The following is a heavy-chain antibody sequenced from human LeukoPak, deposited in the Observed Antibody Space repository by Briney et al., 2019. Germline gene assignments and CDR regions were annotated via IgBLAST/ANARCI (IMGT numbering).Heavy chain of an antibody. CDR3: VSFYETY. V-gene: IGHV3-74*01. J-gene: IGHJ4*02. CDR2: INSDGSWT. Sequence: GGSLRLSCAASVLTFSSHRMHWVRQAPGKGLVWVSHINSDGSWTSYADSVKGRFTISKDNAKNTVYLQMNSLRAEDTAVYYCVSFYETYWGRGTLVTVSS. D-gene: IGHD2/OR15-2a*01. CDR1: VLTFSSHR.